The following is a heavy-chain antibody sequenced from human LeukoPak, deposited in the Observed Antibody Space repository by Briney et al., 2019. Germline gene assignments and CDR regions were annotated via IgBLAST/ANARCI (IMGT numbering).Heavy chain of an antibody. D-gene: IGHD2-21*01. CDR1: GGSISSHY. CDR3: VRGGDGNAMWRYYFDY. Sequence: SSETLSLTCSVSGGSISSHYWSWIRQLPGQRLEWIGYISYSGSTNYNPSLKSRVTISVDTSKTQFSLKLNSVTAADTAIYYCVRGGDGNAMWRYYFDYWGQGTVVSVSA. CDR2: ISYSGST. J-gene: IGHJ4*02. V-gene: IGHV4-59*11.